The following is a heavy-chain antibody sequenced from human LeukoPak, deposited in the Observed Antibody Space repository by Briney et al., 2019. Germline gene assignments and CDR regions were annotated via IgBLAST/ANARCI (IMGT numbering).Heavy chain of an antibody. CDR2: IYSGGTT. J-gene: IGHJ4*02. CDR1: GFIASSNY. D-gene: IGHD1/OR15-1a*01. CDR3: ATGGRSGVALEQ. Sequence: PGGSLRLTCVVSGFIASSNYMSWVRQAPGKGLEWISLIYSGGTTYYPDSAMGRFTISRDNSKTTLFLQMNSLKAEDTAVYYCATGGRSGVALEQWGQGTLVTVSS. V-gene: IGHV3-53*01.